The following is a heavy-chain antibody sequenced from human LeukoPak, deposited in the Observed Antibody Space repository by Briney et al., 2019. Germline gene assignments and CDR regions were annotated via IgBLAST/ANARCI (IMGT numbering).Heavy chain of an antibody. J-gene: IGHJ5*02. V-gene: IGHV3-23*01. CDR2: ISGSGGST. Sequence: PGGSLRLSCAASGFTFSSYAMSWVRQAPRKGLELVTAISGSGGSTYYADSVKGRFTISRDDSKSTLYLQMDSLRAEDTAVYYCAKDYRYAIAATGRQYNWFDRWGQGTRVTVSS. CDR3: AKDYRYAIAATGRQYNWFDR. D-gene: IGHD6-13*01. CDR1: GFTFSSYA.